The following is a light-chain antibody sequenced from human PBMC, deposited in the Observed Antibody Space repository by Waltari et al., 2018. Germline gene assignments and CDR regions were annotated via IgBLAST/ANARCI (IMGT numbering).Light chain of an antibody. Sequence: QSVLTQPPSVSAAPEQRVTISCSVGSSNIGNNYVSWYRQVPGTAPKLLTYENRARHPGIRGRFSGATSGTSAILDITGLQAGEEADYYCGTWDSSLSGAVFGGGTHLTVL. CDR2: ENR. CDR3: GTWDSSLSGAV. V-gene: IGLV1-51*02. J-gene: IGLJ7*01. CDR1: SSNIGNNY.